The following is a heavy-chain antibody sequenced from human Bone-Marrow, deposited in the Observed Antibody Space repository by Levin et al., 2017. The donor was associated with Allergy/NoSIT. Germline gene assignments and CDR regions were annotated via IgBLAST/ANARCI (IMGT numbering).Heavy chain of an antibody. CDR3: ARVQGFFGSGSSNYFDF. D-gene: IGHD3-10*01. J-gene: IGHJ4*02. Sequence: SCAASGFSFNSFGMHWVRQAPGKGLEGVALIWYDGNTQYYTDSVKGRFTISRDNSKNMLYLQMNSLRAEDTAVYYCARVQGFFGSGSSNYFDFWGQGTLVTVSS. V-gene: IGHV3-33*01. CDR1: GFSFNSFG. CDR2: IWYDGNTQ.